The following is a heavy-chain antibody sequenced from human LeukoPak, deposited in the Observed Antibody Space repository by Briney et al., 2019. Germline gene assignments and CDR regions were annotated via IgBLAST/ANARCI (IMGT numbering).Heavy chain of an antibody. CDR2: INPSGGST. V-gene: IGHV1-46*01. CDR1: GYTLTSYY. Sequence: ASVKVSCKTSGYTLTSYYMHWVRQAPGQGLEWMGIINPSGGSTSSAQKFQGRVTMTRDTSTSTVYMELSSLRSEDTAVYYCAREGQGYADTFDIWGQGTMVTVSS. J-gene: IGHJ3*02. D-gene: IGHD2-2*01. CDR3: AREGQGYADTFDI.